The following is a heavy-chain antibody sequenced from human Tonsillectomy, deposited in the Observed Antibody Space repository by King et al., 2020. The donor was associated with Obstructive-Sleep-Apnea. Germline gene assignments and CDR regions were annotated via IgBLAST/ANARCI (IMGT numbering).Heavy chain of an antibody. D-gene: IGHD1-26*01. CDR2: TRNKANSYTT. CDR3: ARVGWADAFDI. Sequence: VQLVESGGGLVQPGGSLRLSCAASGFTFSDHYMDWVRQAPGKGLEWVGRTRNKANSYTTEYAASVKGRFTISRDDSKNSLYLQMNSLTTEDTAVYYCARVGWADAFDIWGQGTMVTVSS. CDR1: GFTFSDHY. J-gene: IGHJ3*02. V-gene: IGHV3-72*01.